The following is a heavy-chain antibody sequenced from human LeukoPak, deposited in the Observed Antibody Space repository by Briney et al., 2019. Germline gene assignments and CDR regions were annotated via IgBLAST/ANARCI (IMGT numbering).Heavy chain of an antibody. Sequence: GASVKVSCTASGYTFTSYGISWVRQAPGQGLEWMGWISAYNGNTNYAQKLQGRVTMTTDTSTSTAYMELRSLRSDDSAVYYCARGPPGGDDNWFDPWGQGTLVTVSS. J-gene: IGHJ5*02. CDR1: GYTFTSYG. D-gene: IGHD2-21*02. V-gene: IGHV1-18*01. CDR2: ISAYNGNT. CDR3: ARGPPGGDDNWFDP.